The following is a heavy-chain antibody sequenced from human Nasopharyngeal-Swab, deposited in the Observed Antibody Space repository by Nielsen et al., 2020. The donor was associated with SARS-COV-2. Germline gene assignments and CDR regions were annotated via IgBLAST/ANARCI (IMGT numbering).Heavy chain of an antibody. D-gene: IGHD3-3*01. Sequence: SVKVSCKASGGTFSSYAISWVRQAPGQGLEWMRGIIPIFGTANYAQKFQGRVTITADESTSTAYMELSSLRSEDTAVYYCARLGGFWSGYYDDYWGQGTLVTVSS. CDR3: ARLGGFWSGYYDDY. CDR1: GGTFSSYA. V-gene: IGHV1-69*13. CDR2: IIPIFGTA. J-gene: IGHJ4*02.